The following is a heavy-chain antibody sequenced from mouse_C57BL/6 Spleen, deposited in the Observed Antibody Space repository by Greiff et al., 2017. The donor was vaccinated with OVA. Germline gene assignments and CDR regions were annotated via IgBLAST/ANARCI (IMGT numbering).Heavy chain of an antibody. CDR1: GFTFSSYA. CDR2: ISDGGSYT. CDR3: AREEGAGTLAWFAY. Sequence: EVQLVESGGGLVKPGGSLKLSCAASGFTFSSYAMSWVRQTPEKRLEWVATISDGGSYTYYPDNVKGRFTISRDNAKNNLYLQMSHLKSEDTAMYYCAREEGAGTLAWFAYWGQGTLVTVSA. D-gene: IGHD4-1*01. J-gene: IGHJ3*01. V-gene: IGHV5-4*01.